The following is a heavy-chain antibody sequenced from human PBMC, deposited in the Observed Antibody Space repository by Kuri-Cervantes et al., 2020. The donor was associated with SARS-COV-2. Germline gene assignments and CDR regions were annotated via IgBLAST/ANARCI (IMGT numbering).Heavy chain of an antibody. Sequence: ASVKVSCKASGYTFTDYYMHWVRQAPGQGLEWMGWINPNSGGTNYAQKFQGWVTMTRDTSISTVYMELSRLRSDDTAVYYCARVPYYDFWSDHPEGGWFDPWGRGTLVTVSS. D-gene: IGHD3-3*01. J-gene: IGHJ5*02. CDR3: ARVPYYDFWSDHPEGGWFDP. V-gene: IGHV1-2*04. CDR1: GYTFTDYY. CDR2: INPNSGGT.